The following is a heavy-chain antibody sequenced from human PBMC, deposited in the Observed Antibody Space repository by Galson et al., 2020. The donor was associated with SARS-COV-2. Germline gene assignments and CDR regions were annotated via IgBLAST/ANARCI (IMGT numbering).Heavy chain of an antibody. CDR3: ARGDDIAVAGWLYYFGY. Sequence: TGGSLRLSCAASGFTFSDYSMNWVRQAPGKGLEWVSYISSNRNTIYYADSVEGRFTISRDNAQNSLYLQMNSLRDEDTAVYYCARGDDIAVAGWLYYFGYWGQGTQVTVSS. CDR1: GFTFSDYS. V-gene: IGHV3-48*02. CDR2: ISSNRNTI. J-gene: IGHJ4*02. D-gene: IGHD6-19*01.